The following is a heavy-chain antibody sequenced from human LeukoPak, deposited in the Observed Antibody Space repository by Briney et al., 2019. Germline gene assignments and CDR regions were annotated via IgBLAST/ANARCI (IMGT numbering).Heavy chain of an antibody. CDR2: ISYDGSNK. J-gene: IGHJ6*02. V-gene: IGHV3-30-3*01. D-gene: IGHD3-10*01. Sequence: GGSLSLSCAASGFTFSSYAMHWVRQAPGKGLEWVAVISYDGSNKYYADSVKGRFTISRDNSKNTLYLQMNSLRAEDTAVYYCARDSRAYMVRGVISETYYYYGMDVWGQGTTVTVSS. CDR1: GFTFSSYA. CDR3: ARDSRAYMVRGVISETYYYYGMDV.